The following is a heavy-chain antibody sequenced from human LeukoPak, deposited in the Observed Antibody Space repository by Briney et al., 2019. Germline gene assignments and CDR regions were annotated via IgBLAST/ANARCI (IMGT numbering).Heavy chain of an antibody. CDR3: APATVTHTRDP. Sequence: ASVKVSCKASGYSFSDFYLNWVRQAPGQGLEWMGWINPYSDALIYAEKFQDRVTMTWDTSTATAYMELTRLTSDDTAVYYCAPATVTHTRDPWGQGSLVTVSS. CDR2: INPYSDAL. D-gene: IGHD6-13*01. V-gene: IGHV1-2*02. CDR1: GYSFSDFY. J-gene: IGHJ5*02.